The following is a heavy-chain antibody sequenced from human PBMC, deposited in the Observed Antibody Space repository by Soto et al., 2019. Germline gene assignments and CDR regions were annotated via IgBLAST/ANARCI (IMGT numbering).Heavy chain of an antibody. V-gene: IGHV3-15*01. CDR2: IKSTAGGGPT. CDR1: GFTFSDAW. D-gene: IGHD3-3*01. CDR3: VWSGTNWFAS. Sequence: EVQLVESGGGLVKPGGSLRLSCAASGFTFSDAWMSWIRQPPGKGLEWVGRIKSTAGGGPTDYSAPVKDRFIISRDDSKNTVYLQMSSLKIEDAGVYYCVWSGTNWFASWGQGTLVTVSS. J-gene: IGHJ5*01.